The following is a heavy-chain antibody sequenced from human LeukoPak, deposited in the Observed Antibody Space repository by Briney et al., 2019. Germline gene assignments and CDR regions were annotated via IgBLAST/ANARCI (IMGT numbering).Heavy chain of an antibody. CDR2: ISGSGGST. J-gene: IGHJ4*02. V-gene: IGHV3-23*01. Sequence: GGSLRLSCAASGLTFSSYAMSWVRQAPGKGLEWVSAISGSGGSTYYAYPVNGRFTIPRDNSKNTLYLQMNSLRAEDTAVYYCAKQTRYYDYWGQGTLVTVSS. CDR3: AKQTRYYDY. D-gene: IGHD2/OR15-2a*01. CDR1: GLTFSSYA.